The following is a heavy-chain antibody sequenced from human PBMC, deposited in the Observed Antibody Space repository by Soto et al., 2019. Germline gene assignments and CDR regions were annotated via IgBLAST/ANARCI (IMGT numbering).Heavy chain of an antibody. V-gene: IGHV5-10-1*01. CDR1: GYSFTNYW. D-gene: IGHD6-25*01. Sequence: GESLKISCKGSGYSFTNYWIGWVRQMPGKGLEWMGRIDPSDSYTNYSPSFQGHVTISADKSISTAHLQWSSLKASDTAMYYCARQAVAANDAFDIWGQGTMVTVSS. CDR3: ARQAVAANDAFDI. J-gene: IGHJ3*02. CDR2: IDPSDSYT.